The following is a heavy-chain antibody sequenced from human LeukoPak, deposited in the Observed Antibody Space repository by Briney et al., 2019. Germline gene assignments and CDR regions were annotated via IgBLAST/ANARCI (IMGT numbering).Heavy chain of an antibody. Sequence: PGGSLRLSCAASGFTFSSYWMTWVRQAPGKGLEWVANIKLDGSEKYYGVSVKGRLTVSRDNAKNSLYLQMNSLRAEDTAVYYCARERCGELLSNSVDVWGQGTTVSVSS. CDR3: ARERCGELLSNSVDV. CDR2: IKLDGSEK. CDR1: GFTFSSYW. J-gene: IGHJ6*02. D-gene: IGHD3-10*01. V-gene: IGHV3-7*01.